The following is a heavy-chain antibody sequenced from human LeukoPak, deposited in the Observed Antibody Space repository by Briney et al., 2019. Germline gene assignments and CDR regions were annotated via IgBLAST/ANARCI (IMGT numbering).Heavy chain of an antibody. CDR3: ARHRYDSSGYDI. J-gene: IGHJ3*02. V-gene: IGHV4-59*08. CDR2: IYYSGST. D-gene: IGHD3-22*01. CDR1: GGSISSYY. Sequence: SETLSLTCTVSGGSISSYYWSWIRQPPGKGLEWIGYIYYSGSTNYDPSLKSRATTSVDTSKNQFSLKLNSVTAADTAVYYCARHRYDSSGYDIWGQGTMVTVSS.